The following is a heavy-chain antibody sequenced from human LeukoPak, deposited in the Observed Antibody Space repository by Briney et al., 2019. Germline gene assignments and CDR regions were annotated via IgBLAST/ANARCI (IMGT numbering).Heavy chain of an antibody. CDR1: GFTFSDHY. J-gene: IGHJ4*02. CDR2: TRNKANSYTT. D-gene: IGHD1-26*01. CDR3: ARAGRSGTYPFDY. Sequence: GGSLRLSCAASGFTFSDHYMDWVRQAPGKGLEWVGHTRNKANSYTTEYAASVKGRFTISRDDSKNSLHLQMNSLKSEDTAVYHCARAGRSGTYPFDYWGQGTLVTVSS. V-gene: IGHV3-72*01.